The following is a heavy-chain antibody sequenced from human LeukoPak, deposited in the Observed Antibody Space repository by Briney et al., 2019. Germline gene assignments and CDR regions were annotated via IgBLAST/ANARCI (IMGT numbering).Heavy chain of an antibody. J-gene: IGHJ3*01. D-gene: IGHD3-16*01. CDR1: GFDFGRHA. V-gene: IGHV3-23*01. Sequence: PGGSLRLSCVASGFDFGRHAMNWVRQTPGKGLEWVSSIFDSGRPSYYAESVQGRFTISRDVSKNTVYLQMESLRIDDTALYYCTKSVGGGRDAYDLWSQGTMVTVSS. CDR3: TKSVGGGRDAYDL. CDR2: IFDSGRPS.